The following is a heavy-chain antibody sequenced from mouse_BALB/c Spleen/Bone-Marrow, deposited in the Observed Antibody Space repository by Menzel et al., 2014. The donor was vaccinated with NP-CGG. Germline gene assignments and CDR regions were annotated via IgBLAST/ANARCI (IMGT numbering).Heavy chain of an antibody. D-gene: IGHD3-1*01. V-gene: IGHV1-15*01. J-gene: IGHJ2*01. CDR1: GYTFTDYE. CDR2: IHPGSGGT. CDR3: TRDWGLR. Sequence: VQLQQSGAELVRPGASVKLSCKALGYTFTDYEMHWVKRTPVHGLEWIGVIHPGSGGTAYNQKFKGKATLTADKSSTTAYVDLSDLASEDTAVYYCTRDWGLRWGQGAALADSS.